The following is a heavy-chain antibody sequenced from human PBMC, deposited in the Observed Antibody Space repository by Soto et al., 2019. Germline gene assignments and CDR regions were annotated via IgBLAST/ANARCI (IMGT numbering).Heavy chain of an antibody. J-gene: IGHJ5*02. Sequence: QLQLQESGPGLVKPSETLSLTCTVSSGSISSDSEYWGWIRQSPGKGLEWIGSLYYSGIIYYNPSLRSRVTISVDTSKTQFSLKMKSVTAADTAVYYCARHLRHIVGVTAIGGALDRWGQGTLVTVSS. CDR3: ARHLRHIVGVTAIGGALDR. CDR2: LYYSGII. V-gene: IGHV4-39*01. CDR1: SGSISSDSEY. D-gene: IGHD2-21*02.